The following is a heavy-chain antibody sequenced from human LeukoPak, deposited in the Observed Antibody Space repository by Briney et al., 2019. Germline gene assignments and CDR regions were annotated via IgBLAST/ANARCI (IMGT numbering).Heavy chain of an antibody. J-gene: IGHJ5*02. CDR2: ISSSSSTI. CDR1: GFTFSSYS. Sequence: SGGSLRLSCAASGFTFSSYSMNWVRQAPGKGLEWVSYISSSSSTIYYADSVKGRFTISRDNAKNSLYLQMNSLRAEDTAVYYWAREGNGYWGPIDLWGQGTLVTVSS. V-gene: IGHV3-48*04. D-gene: IGHD6-25*01. CDR3: AREGNGYWGPIDL.